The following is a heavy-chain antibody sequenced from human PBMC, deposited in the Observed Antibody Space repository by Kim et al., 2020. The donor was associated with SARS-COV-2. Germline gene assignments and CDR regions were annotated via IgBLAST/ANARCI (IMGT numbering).Heavy chain of an antibody. CDR2: ISSNGDST. Sequence: GGSLRLSCSVSGFTSAYYAIHWVRQAPGKGLELVAGISSNGDSTHYGGSVKGRFTISRDNSKNTVDLQMNGLRPEDTAVYYCVKDRTAVAGYFDYWGHGTLVIVSS. D-gene: IGHD6-19*01. J-gene: IGHJ4*01. CDR1: GFTSAYYA. CDR3: VKDRTAVAGYFDY. V-gene: IGHV3-64D*06.